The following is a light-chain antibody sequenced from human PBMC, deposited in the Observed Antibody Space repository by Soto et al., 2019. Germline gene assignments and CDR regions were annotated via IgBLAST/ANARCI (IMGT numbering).Light chain of an antibody. CDR1: QSVNSN. J-gene: IGKJ3*01. V-gene: IGKV3-15*01. Sequence: EIVMTQSPATLSVSPGERATISCRASQSVNSNLAWYQQKPGQAPRLLIYGASTRATGIPARFSGSGSGTEFTLVISSLQSEDCAVYFCQQYNTWPPLFTFGPGTEVDIK. CDR2: GAS. CDR3: QQYNTWPPLFT.